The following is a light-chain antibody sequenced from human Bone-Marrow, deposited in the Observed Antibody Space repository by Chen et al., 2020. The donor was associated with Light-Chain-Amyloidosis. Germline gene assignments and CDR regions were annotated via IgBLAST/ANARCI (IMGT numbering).Light chain of an antibody. CDR2: NVA. J-gene: IGKJ2*01. V-gene: IGKV1-39*01. CDR1: QTINTY. CDR3: QQSYNFPYT. Sequence: DTQMTQSPPSLSASVGDRVTITCRASQTINTYLNWYQMKPGKAPNLLVYNVASLQGGVPSRFSGSGSGTDFTLTISGRQPEDSAIYYCQQSYNFPYTFGQGTSLEIK.